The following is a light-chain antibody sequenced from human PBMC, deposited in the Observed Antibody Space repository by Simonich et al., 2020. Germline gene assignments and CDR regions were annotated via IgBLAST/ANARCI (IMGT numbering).Light chain of an antibody. CDR2: WAS. CDR1: QSVLYSSNNNNY. Sequence: DIVMTQSPDSLAVSLGERATINCKYSQSVLYSSNNNNYLAWYQQNPGQPPKLLIYWASTRESGVPDRFSGSGSGTDFTLTISSLQAEDVAVYYCQQYYSTPMYTFGQGTKLEIK. CDR3: QQYYSTPMYT. V-gene: IGKV4-1*01. J-gene: IGKJ2*01.